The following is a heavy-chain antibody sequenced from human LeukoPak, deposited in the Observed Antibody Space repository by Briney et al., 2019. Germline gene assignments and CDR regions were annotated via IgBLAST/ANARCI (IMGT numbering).Heavy chain of an antibody. D-gene: IGHD2-21*02. CDR1: GFTFSNYW. J-gene: IGHJ3*01. V-gene: IGHV3-20*04. CDR3: ARDYGAYCGGDRYTID. Sequence: PGGSLRLSCAASGFTFSNYWMHWVRQAPGKGLEWVSGINWNGGSTGYADSVKGRFTISRDNAKNSLYLQMNSLRAEDTALYYCARDYGAYCGGDRYTIDWGQGTMVTVSS. CDR2: INWNGGST.